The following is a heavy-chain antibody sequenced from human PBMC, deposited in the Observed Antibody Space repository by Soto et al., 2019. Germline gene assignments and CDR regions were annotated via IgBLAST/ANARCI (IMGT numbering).Heavy chain of an antibody. J-gene: IGHJ6*02. CDR3: ERPSLHTVAPPSYYYGMDV. D-gene: IGHD5-12*01. CDR1: GFTFSSYA. CDR2: ISYDGSNK. Sequence: PGGSLRLSCAASGFTFSSYAMHWVRQAPGKGLEWVAVISYDGSNKYYADSVKGRFTISRDNSKNTLYLQMNSLRAEDTAVYYCERPSLHTVAPPSYYYGMDVWGQGTTVTVSS. V-gene: IGHV3-30-3*01.